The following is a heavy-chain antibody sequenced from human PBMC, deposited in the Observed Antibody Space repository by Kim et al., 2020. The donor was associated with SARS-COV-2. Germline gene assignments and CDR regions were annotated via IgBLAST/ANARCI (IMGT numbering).Heavy chain of an antibody. CDR2: IWYDGSNK. Sequence: GGSLRLSCAASGFNFNSYGMNWVRQAPGKGLEWVAVIWYDGSNKYHGDTMKGRFTISRDNSKNTLYLQMNSLRAEDTAVYYCARDNYYGNIVATYMDVWGKGTTVTVSS. V-gene: IGHV3-33*01. D-gene: IGHD3-10*01. J-gene: IGHJ6*04. CDR1: GFNFNSYG. CDR3: ARDNYYGNIVATYMDV.